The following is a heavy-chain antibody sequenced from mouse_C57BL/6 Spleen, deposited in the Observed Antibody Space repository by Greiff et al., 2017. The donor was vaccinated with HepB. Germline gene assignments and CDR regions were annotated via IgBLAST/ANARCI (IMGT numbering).Heavy chain of an antibody. Sequence: QVQLKESGPELVKPGASVKISCKASGYAFSSSWMNWVKQRPGKGLEWIGRIYPGDGDTNYNGKFKGKATLTADKSSSTAYMQLSSLTSEDSAVYFCARLGPPFDYWGQGTTLTVSS. J-gene: IGHJ2*01. CDR2: IYPGDGDT. CDR3: ARLGPPFDY. V-gene: IGHV1-82*01. D-gene: IGHD4-1*01. CDR1: GYAFSSSW.